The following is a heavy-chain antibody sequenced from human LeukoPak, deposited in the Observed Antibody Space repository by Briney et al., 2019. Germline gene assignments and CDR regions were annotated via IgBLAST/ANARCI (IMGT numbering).Heavy chain of an antibody. CDR3: AREDFWSGYYRPGLI. D-gene: IGHD3-3*01. Sequence: TGGSLRLSCAASGFTFSSYSMNWVRQAPGKGLEWVSYISSSSSTIYYADSVKGRFTISRDNAKSSLYLQMNSLRAEDTAVYYCAREDFWSGYYRPGLIWGQGTLVTVSS. CDR1: GFTFSSYS. CDR2: ISSSSSTI. J-gene: IGHJ4*02. V-gene: IGHV3-48*01.